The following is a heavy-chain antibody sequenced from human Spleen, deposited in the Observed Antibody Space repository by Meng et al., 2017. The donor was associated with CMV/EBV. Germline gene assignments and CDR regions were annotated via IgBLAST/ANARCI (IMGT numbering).Heavy chain of an antibody. D-gene: IGHD4-23*01. J-gene: IGHJ6*02. V-gene: IGHV3-7*01. CDR2: IKQDGSEK. CDR3: AKDEVVSAVNYYYGMDV. CDR1: GFTFSSYW. Sequence: GESLKISCAASGFTFSSYWMSWVRQAPGKGLEWVANIKQDGSEKYYVDSVKGRFTISRDNAKNSLYLQMNSLRAEDTAVYYCAKDEVVSAVNYYYGMDVWGQGTTVTVSS.